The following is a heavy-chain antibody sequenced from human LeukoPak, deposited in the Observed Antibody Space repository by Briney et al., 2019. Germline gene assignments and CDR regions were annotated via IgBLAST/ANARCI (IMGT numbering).Heavy chain of an antibody. D-gene: IGHD5-12*01. CDR3: ARWVNSGYARGGPPDY. Sequence: ASVKVSCKASGYTFTSYGISWVRQAPGQGLEWMGWISAYNGNTNYAQKLQGRVTMTTDTSTSTAYMELRSLRSDDTAVYYCARWVNSGYARGGPPDYWGQGTLVTVSS. J-gene: IGHJ4*02. V-gene: IGHV1-18*01. CDR1: GYTFTSYG. CDR2: ISAYNGNT.